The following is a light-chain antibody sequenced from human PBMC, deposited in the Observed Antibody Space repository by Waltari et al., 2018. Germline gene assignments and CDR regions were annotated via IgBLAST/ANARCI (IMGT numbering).Light chain of an antibody. CDR2: AAS. CDR3: QQSDSTPALT. V-gene: IGKV1-39*01. J-gene: IGKJ4*01. Sequence: DIQMTQSPSSLSASVGDRVTITCRASQRISSYLNWYQQKPGKAPKLLIYAASSFQSGVPSRFSGSGSGTDFTLTISSLQPEDFATYYCQQSDSTPALTFGGGTK. CDR1: QRISSY.